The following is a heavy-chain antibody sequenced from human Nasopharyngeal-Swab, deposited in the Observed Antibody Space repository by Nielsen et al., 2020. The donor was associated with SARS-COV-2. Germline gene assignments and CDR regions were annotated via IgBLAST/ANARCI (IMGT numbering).Heavy chain of an antibody. D-gene: IGHD2-2*01. Sequence: ASVKVSCKASGYTFTGDYMHWVRQAPGQGLEWMGWINPNSGGTNNAQKFQGRVTMTRDTSISTAYMELSRLRSDDTAVYYCARGYCSSTSCYVMDVWGRGTTVTVSS. CDR3: ARGYCSSTSCYVMDV. CDR2: INPNSGGT. J-gene: IGHJ6*02. CDR1: GYTFTGDY. V-gene: IGHV1-2*02.